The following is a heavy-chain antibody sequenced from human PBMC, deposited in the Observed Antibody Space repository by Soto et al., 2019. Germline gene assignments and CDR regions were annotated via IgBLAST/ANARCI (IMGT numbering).Heavy chain of an antibody. Sequence: SETLSLTCAVYGGSFSGYYWSWIRQPPGKGLEWIGEINHSGSTNYNPSLKSRVTISVDTSKNQFSLKLSSVTAADTAVYYCARITAGRHYYYYYRMDVWGQGTTVTVSS. V-gene: IGHV4-34*01. J-gene: IGHJ6*02. CDR1: GGSFSGYY. CDR3: ARITAGRHYYYYYRMDV. D-gene: IGHD6-19*01. CDR2: INHSGST.